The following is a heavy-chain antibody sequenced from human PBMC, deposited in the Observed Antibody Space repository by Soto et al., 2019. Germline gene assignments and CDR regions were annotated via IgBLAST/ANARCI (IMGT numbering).Heavy chain of an antibody. D-gene: IGHD3-22*01. J-gene: IGHJ6*02. V-gene: IGHV1-69*06. CDR1: GGTFSSYA. CDR2: IIPIFGTA. Sequence: SVKVSCKASGGTFSSYAISWVRQTPGQGLEWMGGIIPIFGTANYAQKFQGRVTITADKSTSTAYMELSSLRSEDTAVYYCAGQGYYYDSPWRMDVWGQGTTVTVSS. CDR3: AGQGYYYDSPWRMDV.